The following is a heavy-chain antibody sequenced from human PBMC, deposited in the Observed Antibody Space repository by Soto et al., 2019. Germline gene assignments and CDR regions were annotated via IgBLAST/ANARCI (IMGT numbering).Heavy chain of an antibody. D-gene: IGHD3-9*01. Sequence: QVQLQQWGAGPLRPLETLSLTCGVSGGSFSGYYWAWIRQSPGKGLEWIGEINDRGSINYTPSLKSRVSISVATSKNHYSLHLRSVTAADTAVYYCARESHDILTGPPWVWYFDLWGRGTLVTVSS. CDR3: ARESHDILTGPPWVWYFDL. V-gene: IGHV4-34*01. J-gene: IGHJ2*01. CDR2: INDRGSI. CDR1: GGSFSGYY.